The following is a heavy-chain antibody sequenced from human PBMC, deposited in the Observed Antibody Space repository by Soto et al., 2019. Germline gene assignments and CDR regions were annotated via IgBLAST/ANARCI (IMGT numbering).Heavy chain of an antibody. V-gene: IGHV4-30-4*01. Sequence: QVQLQESGPGLVKPSQTLSLTCTVSGGSISNADYYWSWVRQPPGKGLEWIGYIYYSGSSFFNPSLKSRVTMSKDTSKNQFPLRRTSVTAADTAVYYCARAIVVTVGGMDVWGRGTTVTVSS. CDR1: GGSISNADYY. J-gene: IGHJ6*02. CDR2: IYYSGSS. CDR3: ARAIVVTVGGMDV. D-gene: IGHD5-12*01.